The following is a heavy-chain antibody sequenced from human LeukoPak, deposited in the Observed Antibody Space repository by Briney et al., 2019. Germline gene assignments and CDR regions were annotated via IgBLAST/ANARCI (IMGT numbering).Heavy chain of an antibody. V-gene: IGHV4-59*01. CDR2: IHYSGST. Sequence: PSETLSLPCTVSGGSISSYYWSWIRQPPGKGLEWIGYIHYSGSTNYNPSLKSRLTISVDTSENQFSLTVTSVTAADTAVYYCAREGYYGSGSNWFDPWGQGTLVTVSS. CDR3: AREGYYGSGSNWFDP. CDR1: GGSISSYY. D-gene: IGHD3-10*01. J-gene: IGHJ5*02.